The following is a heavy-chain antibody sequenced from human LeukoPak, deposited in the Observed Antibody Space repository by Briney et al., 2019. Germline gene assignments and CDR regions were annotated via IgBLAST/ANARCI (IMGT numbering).Heavy chain of an antibody. V-gene: IGHV1-18*01. CDR3: ATLLTTGTTTGGWFDP. D-gene: IGHD1-7*01. Sequence: VASVKVSCKASGYTFTSYGISWVRQAPGQGLEWMGWISAYNGNTNYAQKLQGRVTMTTDTSTSTAYMELRSLRSDDTAVYYCATLLTTGTTTGGWFDPWGQGTLVTVSS. CDR1: GYTFTSYG. CDR2: ISAYNGNT. J-gene: IGHJ5*02.